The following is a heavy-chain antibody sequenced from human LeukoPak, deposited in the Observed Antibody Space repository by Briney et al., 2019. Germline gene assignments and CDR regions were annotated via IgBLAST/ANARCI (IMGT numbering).Heavy chain of an antibody. CDR2: ISYDGSNK. V-gene: IGHV3-30*18. CDR1: GFTFSRYG. D-gene: IGHD6-13*01. CDR3: AKDTTSTWYYFDY. Sequence: GGSLRLSCAASGFTFSRYGMHWVRKAPGKGLEWVAVISYDGSNKWYVDSVKGRFTISRDNSKNTLYLQMNSPRAEDSAVYYCAKDTTSTWYYFDYWGQGALVTVSS. J-gene: IGHJ4*02.